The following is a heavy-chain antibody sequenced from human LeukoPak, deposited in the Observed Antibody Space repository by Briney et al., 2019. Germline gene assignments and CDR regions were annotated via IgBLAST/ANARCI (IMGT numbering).Heavy chain of an antibody. Sequence: PGGSLRLSCAASGFTFSSYAMHWVRQAPGKGLEWVAVISYDESNKYYADSVKGRFTISRDNSKNTLYLQMNSLRAEDTAVYYCASTLLADAFDIWGQGTMVTVSS. CDR2: ISYDESNK. V-gene: IGHV3-30-3*01. D-gene: IGHD2-15*01. CDR1: GFTFSSYA. CDR3: ASTLLADAFDI. J-gene: IGHJ3*02.